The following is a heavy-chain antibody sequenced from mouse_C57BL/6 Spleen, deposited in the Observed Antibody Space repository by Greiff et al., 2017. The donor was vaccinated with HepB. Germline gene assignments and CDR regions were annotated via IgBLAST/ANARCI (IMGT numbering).Heavy chain of an antibody. CDR3: ARDDGTNWYFDV. CDR1: GFTFSSYA. V-gene: IGHV5-4*01. CDR2: ISDGGSYT. Sequence: EVNLVESGGGLVKPGGSLKLSCAASGFTFSSYAMSWVRQTPEKRLEWVATISDGGSYTYYPDNVKGRFTISRDNAKNNLYLQMSHLKSEDTAMYYGARDDGTNWYFDVWGTGTTVTVSS. J-gene: IGHJ1*03. D-gene: IGHD2-3*01.